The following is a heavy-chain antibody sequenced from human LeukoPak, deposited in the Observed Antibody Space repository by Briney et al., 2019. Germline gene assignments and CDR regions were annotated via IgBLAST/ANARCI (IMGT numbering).Heavy chain of an antibody. J-gene: IGHJ4*02. V-gene: IGHV3-23*01. Sequence: GGSLTLSCAASGFTFSSYAMRWVRQAPGKGLEWVAVISGSGGRTFYADSVKGRFTISRNNSKNTLYLQMNSLRVEDTAVYYCAKDDVTSGSLYYFDYWGQGTLVTVSS. CDR3: AKDDVTSGSLYYFDY. CDR2: ISGSGGRT. CDR1: GFTFSSYA. D-gene: IGHD1-26*01.